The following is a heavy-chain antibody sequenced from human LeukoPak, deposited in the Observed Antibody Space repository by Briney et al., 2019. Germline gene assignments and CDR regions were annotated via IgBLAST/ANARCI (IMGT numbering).Heavy chain of an antibody. D-gene: IGHD5-18*01. CDR3: ARDPGYSYGYFDY. J-gene: IGHJ4*02. V-gene: IGHV3-33*01. CDR1: GFTFSSYG. CDR2: IWYDGSNK. Sequence: QAGGSLRPSCAASGFTFSSYGMPWVRQAPGKGLEWVAVIWYDGSNKYYADSVKGRFTISRDNSKNTLYLQMNSLRAEDTAVYYCARDPGYSYGYFDYWGQGTLVTVSS.